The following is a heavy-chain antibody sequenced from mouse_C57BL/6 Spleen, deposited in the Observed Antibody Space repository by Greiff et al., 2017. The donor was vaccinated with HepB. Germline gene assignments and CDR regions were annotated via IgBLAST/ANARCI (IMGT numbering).Heavy chain of an antibody. D-gene: IGHD2-2*01. J-gene: IGHJ4*01. CDR3: ARWYGYDGAMDY. CDR1: GYTFTSYW. V-gene: IGHV1-50*01. Sequence: QVQLKQPGAELVKPGASVKLSCKASGYTFTSYWMQWVKQRPGQGLEWIGEIDPSDSYTNYNQKFKGKATLTVDTSSSTAYMQLSSLTSEDSAVYYCARWYGYDGAMDYWGQGTSVTVSS. CDR2: IDPSDSYT.